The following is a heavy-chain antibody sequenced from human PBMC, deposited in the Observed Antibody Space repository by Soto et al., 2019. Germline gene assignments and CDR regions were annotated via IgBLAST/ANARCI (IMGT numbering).Heavy chain of an antibody. J-gene: IGHJ6*02. CDR2: IIPIFGTA. CDR1: GGTFSSYA. CDR3: ARDRSTAMVDYYYGMDV. D-gene: IGHD5-18*01. Sequence: QVQLVQSGAEVKKPGSSVKVSCKASGGTFSSYAISWVRQAPGQGLEWMGGIIPIFGTANYAQKFQGRVTITADESTSKAYMELSSLRSEDTAVYYCARDRSTAMVDYYYGMDVWGQGTTVTVSS. V-gene: IGHV1-69*12.